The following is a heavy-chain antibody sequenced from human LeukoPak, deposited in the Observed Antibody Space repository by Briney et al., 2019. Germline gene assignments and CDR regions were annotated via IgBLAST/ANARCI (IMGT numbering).Heavy chain of an antibody. J-gene: IGHJ1*01. CDR2: IYYSGST. CDR3: ARDFSVPAASDFQH. CDR1: GGSISSYY. V-gene: IGHV4-59*01. D-gene: IGHD2-2*01. Sequence: SETLSLTCTVSGGSISSYYWSWIRQPPGKGLEWIGYIYYSGSTNYNPSLKSRVTISVDTSKNQFSLKLSSVTAADTAVYYCARDFSVPAASDFQHWGQGTLVTVSS.